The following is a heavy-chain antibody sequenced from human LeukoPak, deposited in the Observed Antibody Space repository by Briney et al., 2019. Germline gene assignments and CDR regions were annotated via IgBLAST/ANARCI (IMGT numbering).Heavy chain of an antibody. CDR3: AKDITIFGVVPNGDAFDI. J-gene: IGHJ3*02. CDR2: ISGSGGST. Sequence: GGSLRLSCAASGFTFSSYVMSWVRQAPGKGLEWVSAISGSGGSTYYADSVKGRFTISRDNSKNTLYLQMNSLRAEDTAVYHCAKDITIFGVVPNGDAFDIWGQGTMVTVSS. V-gene: IGHV3-23*01. D-gene: IGHD3-3*01. CDR1: GFTFSSYV.